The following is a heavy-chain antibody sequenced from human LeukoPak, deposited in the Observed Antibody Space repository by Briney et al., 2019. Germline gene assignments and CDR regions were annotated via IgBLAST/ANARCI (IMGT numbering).Heavy chain of an antibody. CDR2: IIPIFGTA. CDR3: AREDYYDSSGYSDY. D-gene: IGHD3-22*01. J-gene: IGHJ4*02. CDR1: GGTFSSYA. V-gene: IGHV1-69*05. Sequence: SVKVSCKTSGGTFSSYAISWVRQAPGQGLEWMGRIIPIFGTANYAQKFQGRVTITTDESTSTAYMELSSLRSEDTAVYYCAREDYYDSSGYSDYWGQGTLVTVSS.